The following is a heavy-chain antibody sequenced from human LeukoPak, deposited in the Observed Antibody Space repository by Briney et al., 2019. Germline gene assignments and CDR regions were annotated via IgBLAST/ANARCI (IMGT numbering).Heavy chain of an antibody. J-gene: IGHJ4*02. CDR2: IIPILGIA. CDR3: ARGGSNGWLLDY. CDR1: GYTFTSYG. V-gene: IGHV1-69*04. Sequence: GASVKVSCKASGYTFTSYGISWVRQAPGQGLEWMGRIIPILGIANYAQKFQGRVTITADKSTSTAYMELSSLRSEDTAVYYCARGGSNGWLLDYWGQGTLVTVSS. D-gene: IGHD6-19*01.